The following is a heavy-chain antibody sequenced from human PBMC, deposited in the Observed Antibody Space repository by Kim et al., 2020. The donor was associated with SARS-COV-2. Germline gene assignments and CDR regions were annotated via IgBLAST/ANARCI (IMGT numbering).Heavy chain of an antibody. D-gene: IGHD6-19*01. V-gene: IGHV3-23*01. CDR1: GFTFSSYA. CDR3: ARRGSAVAREFDC. CDR2: VGGSGVAT. Sequence: GGSLRLSCAASGFTFSSYAMSWVRQAPGMGLEWVSGVGGSGVATIYADSVRGRFTISRDNSKNTVDLQMNGLRAEDTAVYYCARRGSAVAREFDCWGQGT. J-gene: IGHJ4*02.